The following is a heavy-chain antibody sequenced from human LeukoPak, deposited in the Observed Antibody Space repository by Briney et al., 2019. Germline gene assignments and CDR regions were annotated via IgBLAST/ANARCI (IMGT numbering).Heavy chain of an antibody. CDR1: GFTFSSYS. J-gene: IGHJ4*02. CDR2: ISSSSSYI. V-gene: IGHV3-21*01. D-gene: IGHD6-19*01. Sequence: GGSLRLSCAASGFTFSSYSMNWVRQAPGKGLEWASSISSSSSYIYYADSVKGRFTISRDNAKNSLYLQMNSLRAEDTAVYYCARESSGWYGHWGQGTLVTVSS. CDR3: ARESSGWYGH.